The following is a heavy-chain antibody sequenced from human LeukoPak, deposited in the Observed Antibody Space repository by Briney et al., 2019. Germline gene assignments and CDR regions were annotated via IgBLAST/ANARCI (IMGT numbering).Heavy chain of an antibody. CDR1: GGSLSSYY. Sequence: PSETLSLTCTVSGGSLSSYYWSGIRQPPGKGLEWIGYIYYSGSADYNPSLKSRVTMSVSTSKNQFSVKLSSVTAADAALYYCARDNQPEDNWGQGTLVIVSS. V-gene: IGHV4-59*01. CDR2: IYYSGSA. J-gene: IGHJ4*02. CDR3: ARDNQPEDN.